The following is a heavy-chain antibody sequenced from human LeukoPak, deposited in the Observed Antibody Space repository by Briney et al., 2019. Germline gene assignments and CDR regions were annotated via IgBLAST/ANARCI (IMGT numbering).Heavy chain of an antibody. CDR2: IDHSGST. Sequence: SETLSLTCAVYGGSFSGYYWTWICQPPGKGLEWIGEIDHSGSTNYNPSLKSRVTISVDTSKNQFSLKLSSVTAADTAVYYCAYGDLFYFFDYWGQGTLVTVSS. V-gene: IGHV4-34*01. D-gene: IGHD4-17*01. CDR3: AYGDLFYFFDY. J-gene: IGHJ4*02. CDR1: GGSFSGYY.